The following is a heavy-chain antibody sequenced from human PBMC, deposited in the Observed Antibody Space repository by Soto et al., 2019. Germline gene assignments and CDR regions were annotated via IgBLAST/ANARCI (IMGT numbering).Heavy chain of an antibody. D-gene: IGHD4-4*01. CDR1: GFTFSSYI. Sequence: TGVSLRLSCAASGFTFSSYIMNSVRQAPGKGLEWVSSISSSSSYIYYADSVKGRFTISRDNAKNSLYLQMNSLRAEDTAVYYCARPLWRDDYNWGYFDLWGRGTLVTVSS. J-gene: IGHJ2*01. CDR2: ISSSSSYI. CDR3: ARPLWRDDYNWGYFDL. V-gene: IGHV3-21*01.